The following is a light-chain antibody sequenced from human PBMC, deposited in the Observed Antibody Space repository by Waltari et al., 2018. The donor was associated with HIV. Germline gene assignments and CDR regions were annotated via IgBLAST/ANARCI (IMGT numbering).Light chain of an antibody. CDR1: QSVSSSY. V-gene: IGKV3-20*01. CDR3: QQYGSSPLT. CDR2: GAS. J-gene: IGKJ4*01. Sequence: EIVLTQSPGTLSLSPGERATLSCRASQSVSSSYLAWYQQKPGQAPRLLIYGASSRATGIPDRCSGSGSGTDFTLTISRLEPEDFAVYYCQQYGSSPLTFGGGTKVEI.